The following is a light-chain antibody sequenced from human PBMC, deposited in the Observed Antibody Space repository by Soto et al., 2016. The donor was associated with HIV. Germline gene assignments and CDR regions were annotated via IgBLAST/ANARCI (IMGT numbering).Light chain of an antibody. CDR1: QPISRY. CDR2: GAT. CDR3: QQSFSAPXT. V-gene: IGKV1-39*01. J-gene: IGKJ2*01. Sequence: DIQMTQSPSSLSASVGDRVTITCRTSQPISRYLNWYQCKPGKAPELLIYGATTLQNGVPFRFSGSRSGTDFSLTITTLQPEDFATYYCQQSFSAPXTFGQGTKL.